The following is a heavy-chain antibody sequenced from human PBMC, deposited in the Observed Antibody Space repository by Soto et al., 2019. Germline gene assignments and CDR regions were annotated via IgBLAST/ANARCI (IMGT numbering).Heavy chain of an antibody. CDR3: ARRMSGNYAFDY. V-gene: IGHV3-33*08. Sequence: ESGGGVVQPGRSLRLSCAASGFTFSSHGMHWVRQAPGKGQEGVAVIWSDGSNKYYADSVKGRFTISRDNSKNMLYLQMDSLSAEDTAVYYCARRMSGNYAFDYWGQGTLVTVSS. D-gene: IGHD1-7*01. J-gene: IGHJ4*02. CDR2: IWSDGSNK. CDR1: GFTFSSHG.